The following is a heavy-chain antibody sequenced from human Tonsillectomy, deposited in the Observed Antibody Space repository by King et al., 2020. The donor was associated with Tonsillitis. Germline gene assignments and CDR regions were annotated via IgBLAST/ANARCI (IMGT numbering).Heavy chain of an antibody. Sequence: VQLQQWGAGLLKPSETLSLTCAVYGGSFSGYYWSWIRQPPGKGLEWIGEINHSGSTNYNPSLKSRVTISVDTSQNQFSLKLSSVTAADTAVFYCASLAYPTAVAAHTWGQGTLVTVSS. CDR1: GGSFSGYY. CDR3: ASLAYPTAVAAHT. J-gene: IGHJ5*02. D-gene: IGHD6-19*01. CDR2: INHSGST. V-gene: IGHV4-34*01.